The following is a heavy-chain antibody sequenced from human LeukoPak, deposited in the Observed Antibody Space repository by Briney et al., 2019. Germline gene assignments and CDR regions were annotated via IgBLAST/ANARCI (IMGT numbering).Heavy chain of an antibody. CDR1: GFTFSSYW. J-gene: IGHJ4*02. CDR2: IKQDGSEK. Sequence: GGSLRLSCAASGFTFSSYWMSWVRQAPGKKLQWVANIKQDGSEKDYVDSVKGRFTISRDNAKNSLYLQMNSLRAEDTAVYYCAREGVYCSSTSCYGILDYFDYWGQGTLVTVSS. V-gene: IGHV3-7*03. CDR3: AREGVYCSSTSCYGILDYFDY. D-gene: IGHD2-2*01.